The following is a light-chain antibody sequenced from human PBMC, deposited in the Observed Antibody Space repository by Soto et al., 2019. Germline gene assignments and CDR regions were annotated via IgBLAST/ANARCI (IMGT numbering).Light chain of an antibody. V-gene: IGKV1-33*01. J-gene: IGKJ5*01. CDR1: QDISNY. Sequence: DVQMTQSPSSLSASLGYTITITCQATQDISNYLNWYQQKPGEAPKLLIYDASKLETGVPSRFSGSGSGTDFTFTISSLQPEDFATYHCQQYDHLPITFGQGTRLEI. CDR3: QQYDHLPIT. CDR2: DAS.